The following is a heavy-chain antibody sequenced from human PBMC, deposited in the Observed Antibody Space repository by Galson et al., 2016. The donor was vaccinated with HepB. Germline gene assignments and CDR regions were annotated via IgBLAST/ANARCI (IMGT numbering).Heavy chain of an antibody. Sequence: SLRLSCAASGFTFSDYYMNWIRQAPGKGLEWASSISSSGSTIYYADSVKGRFIIPRDNAKNSLYLQMNSLRAEDTAVYYCARDRKVLLWFGEPEDYWGQGTLVSVSS. D-gene: IGHD3-10*01. CDR3: ARDRKVLLWFGEPEDY. V-gene: IGHV3-11*01. CDR1: GFTFSDYY. CDR2: ISSSGSTI. J-gene: IGHJ4*02.